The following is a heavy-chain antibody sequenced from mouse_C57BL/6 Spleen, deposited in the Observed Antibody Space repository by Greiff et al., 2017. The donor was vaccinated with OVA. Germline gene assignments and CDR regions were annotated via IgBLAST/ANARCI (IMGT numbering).Heavy chain of an antibody. D-gene: IGHD6-1*01. CDR2: IDPSDSYT. CDR3: ARKASLYWYFDV. CDR1: GYTFTSYW. Sequence: VQLQEPGAELVMPGASVKLSCKASGYTFTSYWMHWVKQRPGQGLEWIGEIDPSDSYTNYNQKFKGKSTLTVDKSSSTAYMPLSSLTSEDSAVYYCARKASLYWYFDVWGTGTTVTVSS. J-gene: IGHJ1*03. V-gene: IGHV1-69*01.